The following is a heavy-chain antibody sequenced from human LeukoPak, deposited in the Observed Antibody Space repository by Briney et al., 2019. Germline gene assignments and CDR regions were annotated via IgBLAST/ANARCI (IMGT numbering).Heavy chain of an antibody. Sequence: PGGSLRLSCAASGFTFSSYSMNWVRQAPGKGLEWVSSISSSSSYIYYADSVKGRFTISRDNAKNSLYLQMNSLRAEDTAVYYCAAAIRYDSSGYYIDYWGQGTLVTVSS. CDR2: ISSSSSYI. J-gene: IGHJ4*02. CDR1: GFTFSSYS. V-gene: IGHV3-21*04. D-gene: IGHD3-22*01. CDR3: AAAIRYDSSGYYIDY.